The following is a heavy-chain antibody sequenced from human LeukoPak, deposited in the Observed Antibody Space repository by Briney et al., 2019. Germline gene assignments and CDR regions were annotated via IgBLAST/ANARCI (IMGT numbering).Heavy chain of an antibody. CDR1: GYTFTSYG. D-gene: IGHD5-18*01. CDR3: ARTGYSYGSDAFDI. V-gene: IGHV1-18*01. Sequence: GASVKVSCKASGYTFTSYGISWVRQAPGQGLEWMGWISAYNGNTNYARKLQGRVTMTTDTSTSTVYMELRSLRSDDTAVYYCARTGYSYGSDAFDIWGQGTMVTVSS. CDR2: ISAYNGNT. J-gene: IGHJ3*02.